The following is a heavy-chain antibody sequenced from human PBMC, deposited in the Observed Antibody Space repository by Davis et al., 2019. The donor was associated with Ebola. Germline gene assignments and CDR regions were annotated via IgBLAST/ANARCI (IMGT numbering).Heavy chain of an antibody. D-gene: IGHD3-22*01. CDR2: LYSAGST. CDR1: GLTVGTAF. V-gene: IGHV3-53*01. J-gene: IGHJ4*02. Sequence: PGGSLRLSCPLPGLTVGTAFMSWVRKAPGKRLEWVSVLYSAGSTFYADSVKGRFTISRDMSKNILYLQMNSLRVEDTAVYYCAGANYYDSLSDYWGRGSLVTVSS. CDR3: AGANYYDSLSDY.